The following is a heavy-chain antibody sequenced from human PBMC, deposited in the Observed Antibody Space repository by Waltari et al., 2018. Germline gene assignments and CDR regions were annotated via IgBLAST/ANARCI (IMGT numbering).Heavy chain of an antibody. J-gene: IGHJ4*02. D-gene: IGHD4-17*01. Sequence: EVQLLESGGGLVQPGGSLRLSGGAAGVSVRTYGRNWVRQAQGKGLEWVAGISDSGGKTVYADSAKGRFTISRDNSQKTLYLQMNGLGVDDTAVYFCAKERLTVATESFDSWGQGTLVTVSS. V-gene: IGHV3-23*01. CDR1: GVSVRTYG. CDR2: ISDSGGKT. CDR3: AKERLTVATESFDS.